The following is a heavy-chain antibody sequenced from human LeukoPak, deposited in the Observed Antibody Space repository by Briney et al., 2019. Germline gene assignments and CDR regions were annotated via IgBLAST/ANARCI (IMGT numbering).Heavy chain of an antibody. D-gene: IGHD1-26*01. CDR2: IIPIFGTA. CDR1: GYTFTSYY. Sequence: SVKVSCKASGYTFTSYYMHWVRQAPGQGLEWMGGIIPIFGTANYAQKFQGRVTITADESTSTAYMELSSLRSEDTAVYYCAREVGATEPDAFDIWRQGTMVTVSS. CDR3: AREVGATEPDAFDI. V-gene: IGHV1-69*13. J-gene: IGHJ3*02.